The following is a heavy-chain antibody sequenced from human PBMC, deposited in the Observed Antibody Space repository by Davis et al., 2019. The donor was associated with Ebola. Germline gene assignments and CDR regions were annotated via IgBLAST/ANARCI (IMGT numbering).Heavy chain of an antibody. CDR1: GVSISRHC. CDR3: SERGSSV. V-gene: IGHV4-59*03. D-gene: IGHD3-10*01. CDR2: IYYTGSA. Sequence: PSETLSLTCTVSGVSISRHCWSWIRQPPGKRLEWIGSIYYTGSAYYNSSLASRATISVDTSKNQFSLKLTSVTAAVTAMYYCSERGSSVWGQGTLVTVSS. J-gene: IGHJ4*02.